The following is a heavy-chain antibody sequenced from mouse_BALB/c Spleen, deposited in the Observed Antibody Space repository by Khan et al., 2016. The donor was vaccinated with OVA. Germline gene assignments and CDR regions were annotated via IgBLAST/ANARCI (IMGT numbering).Heavy chain of an antibody. Sequence: QVQLKESGAELVRPGVSVKIPCKGSGYTFTDFTMHWVKQSHGKSLEWIGVVSTYYGDATYNQKFKGKATMTVDKSSSTAYMELARLTSEDSAIYACARGGGGDRFAYWGQGTLVTVSA. J-gene: IGHJ3*01. V-gene: IGHV1S137*01. CDR2: VSTYYGDA. CDR1: GYTFTDFT. CDR3: ARGGGGDRFAY.